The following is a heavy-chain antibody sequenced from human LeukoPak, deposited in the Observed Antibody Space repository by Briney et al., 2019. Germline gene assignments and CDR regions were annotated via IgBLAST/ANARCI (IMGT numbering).Heavy chain of an antibody. CDR2: IKQDGSEK. Sequence: GGSLRLSCAASGFTFSSYWMSWVRQAPGKGLEWVANIKQDGSEKYYVDSVKDRFTISRDNAKNSLYLQMNSLRAEDTAVYYCARDRGYSGSDFDYWGQGTLVTVSS. V-gene: IGHV3-7*01. CDR3: ARDRGYSGSDFDY. D-gene: IGHD1-26*01. J-gene: IGHJ4*02. CDR1: GFTFSSYW.